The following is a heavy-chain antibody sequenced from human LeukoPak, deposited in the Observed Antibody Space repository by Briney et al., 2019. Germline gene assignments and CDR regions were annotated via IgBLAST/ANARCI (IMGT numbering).Heavy chain of an antibody. V-gene: IGHV3-48*01. J-gene: IGHJ4*02. CDR1: GFTFSSYS. CDR2: ISSSSSTI. CDR3: AKGAQGYYDILTGYLPG. Sequence: GGSLRLSCAASGFTFSSYSMNWVRQAPGKGLEWVSYISSSSSTIYYADSVKGRFTISRDNAKNSLYLQMSSLRAEDTAFYYCAKGAQGYYDILTGYLPGWGQGALVIVSS. D-gene: IGHD3-9*01.